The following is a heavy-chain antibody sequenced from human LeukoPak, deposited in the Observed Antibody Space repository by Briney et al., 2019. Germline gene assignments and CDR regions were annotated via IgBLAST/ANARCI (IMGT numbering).Heavy chain of an antibody. CDR3: TKVSTIMN. CDR1: GFFFSNYA. J-gene: IGHJ4*02. Sequence: PGGSLRLSCAASGFFFSNYAMSWVRQAPGKGLEWVSSVGGGGGSIDYADSVKGRFTISRDNSKNTLYLQMNSLRADDTAVYYCTKVSTIMNWGQGTLVTVSS. CDR2: VGGGGGSI. V-gene: IGHV3-23*01. D-gene: IGHD3-16*01.